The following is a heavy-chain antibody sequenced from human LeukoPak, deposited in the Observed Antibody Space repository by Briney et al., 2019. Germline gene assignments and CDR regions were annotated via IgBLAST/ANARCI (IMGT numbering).Heavy chain of an antibody. D-gene: IGHD6-19*01. CDR2: IYYSGST. V-gene: IGHV4-59*08. CDR1: GGSMSPYH. J-gene: IGHJ4*02. CDR3: ARAVSGRFDY. Sequence: SETLSLTCTVSGGSMSPYHWGWIRQPPGKGLEWTGYIYYSGSTNYKPSLNSRVTISVDTSKNQFSLRLSSVTAADTAIYYRARAVSGRFDYWGQGTLVTVSS.